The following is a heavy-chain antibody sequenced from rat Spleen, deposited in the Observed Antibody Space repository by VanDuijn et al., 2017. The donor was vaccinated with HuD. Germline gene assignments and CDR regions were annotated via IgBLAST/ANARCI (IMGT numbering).Heavy chain of an antibody. Sequence: EVQLVESGGGLVQPGRSLKLSCAASGFTFSDYNMAWVRQAPKKGLEWVATISYDGGSTYYRDSVKGRFTISRDNAKSSLYLQMDSLRSEDTATYYCTTVGSSVMDAWGQGASVTVSS. D-gene: IGHD5-1*01. CDR3: TTVGSSVMDA. J-gene: IGHJ4*01. CDR2: ISYDGGST. CDR1: GFTFSDYN. V-gene: IGHV5-20*01.